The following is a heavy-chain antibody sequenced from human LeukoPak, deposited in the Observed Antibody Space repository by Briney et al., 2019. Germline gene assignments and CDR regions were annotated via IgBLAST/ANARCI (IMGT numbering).Heavy chain of an antibody. CDR1: GFTFSGYA. D-gene: IGHD6-19*01. CDR2: ISGSGGSI. CDR3: AKGASVWFYFFDY. V-gene: IGHV3-23*01. Sequence: GGSLRLSCAASGFTFSGYAMSWVRQAPGKGLEWVSAISGSGGSIYYADSVKGRFTISRDNSKNTLYLQMNSLRVEDTAVYHCAKGASVWFYFFDYWGQGTLVTVSS. J-gene: IGHJ4*02.